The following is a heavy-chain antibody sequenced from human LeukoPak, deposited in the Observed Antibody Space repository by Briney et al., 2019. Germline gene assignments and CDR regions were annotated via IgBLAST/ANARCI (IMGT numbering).Heavy chain of an antibody. D-gene: IGHD2-2*01. CDR2: IIPIFGTA. J-gene: IGHJ4*02. V-gene: IGHV1-69*13. CDR1: GGTFSSYA. Sequence: SVTVSCKASGGTFSSYAISWVRQAPGQGLEWMGGIIPIFGTANYAQKFQGRVTITADESTSTAYMELSSLRSEDTAVYYCAVSDIVVVPAAMYYFDYWGQGTLVTVSS. CDR3: AVSDIVVVPAAMYYFDY.